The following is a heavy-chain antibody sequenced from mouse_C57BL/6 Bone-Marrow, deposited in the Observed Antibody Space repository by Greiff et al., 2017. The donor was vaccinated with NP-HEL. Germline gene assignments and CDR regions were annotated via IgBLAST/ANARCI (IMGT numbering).Heavy chain of an antibody. V-gene: IGHV5-12*01. CDR1: GFTFSDYY. J-gene: IGHJ3*01. CDR3: ARSTTVERFAY. D-gene: IGHD1-1*01. Sequence: EVQLQESGGGLVQPGGSLKLSCAASGFTFSDYYMYWVRQTPEKRLEWVAYISNGGGSTYYPDTVKGRFTISRDNAKNTLYLQMSRLKSEDTAMYYCARSTTVERFAYWGQGTLVTVSA. CDR2: ISNGGGST.